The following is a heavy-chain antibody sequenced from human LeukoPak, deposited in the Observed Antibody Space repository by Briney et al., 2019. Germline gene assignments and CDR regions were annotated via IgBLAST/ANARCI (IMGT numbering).Heavy chain of an antibody. Sequence: PGRSLRLSCAASGFTFDDYAMHWVRQAPGKGLEWVSVLSGSGGSTYYADSVKGRFTISRDNSKNTLYLQMNSLRAEDTAVYYCARENWVFDYWGQGTLVTVSS. CDR2: LSGSGGST. J-gene: IGHJ4*02. V-gene: IGHV3-23*01. D-gene: IGHD7-27*01. CDR3: ARENWVFDY. CDR1: GFTFDDYA.